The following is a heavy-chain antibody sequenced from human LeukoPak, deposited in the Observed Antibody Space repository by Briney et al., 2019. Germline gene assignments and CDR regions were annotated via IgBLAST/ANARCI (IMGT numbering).Heavy chain of an antibody. CDR1: GGSISSGDHY. CDR2: IYYSGST. CDR3: ARLNYGDYVTY. D-gene: IGHD4-17*01. J-gene: IGHJ4*02. Sequence: PSETLSLTCTVSGGSISSGDHYWSWIRQPPGKGLEWIGYIYYSGSTYYNPSLKSRVTISVDTSKNQFSLKLSSVTAADTAVYYCARLNYGDYVTYWGQGTLVTVSS. V-gene: IGHV4-30-4*01.